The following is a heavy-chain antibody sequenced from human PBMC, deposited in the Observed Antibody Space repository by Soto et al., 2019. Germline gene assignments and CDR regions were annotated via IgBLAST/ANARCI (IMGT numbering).Heavy chain of an antibody. CDR3: ARGLGNKYSCFDS. V-gene: IGHV3-7*04. CDR1: GFTFNSYW. J-gene: IGHJ5*01. D-gene: IGHD1-1*01. CDR2: IKQDGSDK. Sequence: EVQLVESGGDLVQPGGSLRLSCAASGFTFNSYWMSWVRQAPGKGLEWVAHIKQDGSDKYYVDSVEGRFTISRDNAENSVYLQMNGLRAEDTAMYYCARGLGNKYSCFDSWGQGTLVTVSS.